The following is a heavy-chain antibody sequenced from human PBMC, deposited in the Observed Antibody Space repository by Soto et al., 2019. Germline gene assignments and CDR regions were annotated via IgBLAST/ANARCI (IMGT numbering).Heavy chain of an antibody. J-gene: IGHJ5*01. V-gene: IGHV3-30*18. CDR3: AKVYYGSGSYLWFDS. CDR2: ISYDGSKE. Sequence: QVQLVESGGGVVLPGRSRRLSCAASGFTFSSYGMHWVRQAPGKGLEWVALISYDGSKEFYPDSVKGRFTISRDNSKNTLYLRMNSLRAEDTAVYYCAKVYYGSGSYLWFDSWGQGTLVTVSS. CDR1: GFTFSSYG. D-gene: IGHD3-10*01.